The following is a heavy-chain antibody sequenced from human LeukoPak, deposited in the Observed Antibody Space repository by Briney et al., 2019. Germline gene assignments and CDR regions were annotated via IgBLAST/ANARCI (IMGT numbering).Heavy chain of an antibody. Sequence: GGSLRLSCVAFGFTFPRYAMNWVRQAPGQGLEWVSGIGGSGANTYYAEYVKGRFTISRDNSKNTVYLLMNSLRAEDTAIYYCAKDAILSSVSGYSSGWYDYWGQGTLVTVSS. CDR1: GFTFPRYA. CDR3: AKDAILSSVSGYSSGWYDY. V-gene: IGHV3-23*01. J-gene: IGHJ4*02. D-gene: IGHD6-19*01. CDR2: IGGSGANT.